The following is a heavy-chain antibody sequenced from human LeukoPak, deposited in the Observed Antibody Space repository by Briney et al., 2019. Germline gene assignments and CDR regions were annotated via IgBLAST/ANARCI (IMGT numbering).Heavy chain of an antibody. CDR3: ARKTDSGGQGDY. Sequence: GGSLRLSCAASGFTFSSYAMSWVRQGPGKGLEWVSSINDSGGRTYYADSVKGRFTISRDNSKNTLYLQMNSLRAEDTAVYYCARKTDSGGQGDYWGPGTLVTVSS. J-gene: IGHJ4*02. D-gene: IGHD3-22*01. V-gene: IGHV3-23*01. CDR1: GFTFSSYA. CDR2: INDSGGRT.